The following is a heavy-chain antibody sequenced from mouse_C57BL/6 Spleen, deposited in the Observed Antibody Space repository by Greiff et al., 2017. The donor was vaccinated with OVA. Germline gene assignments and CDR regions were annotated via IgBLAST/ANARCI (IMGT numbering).Heavy chain of an antibody. CDR1: GYTFTDYE. CDR2: IDPETGGT. CDR3: TRRGAWFAY. V-gene: IGHV1-15*01. J-gene: IGHJ3*01. Sequence: VQRQRSGAELVRPGASVTLSCKASGYTFTDYEMHWVKQTPVHGLEWIGAIDPETGGTAYNQKFKGKAILTADKSSSTAYMELRSLTSEDSAVYYCTRRGAWFAYWGQGTLVTVSA.